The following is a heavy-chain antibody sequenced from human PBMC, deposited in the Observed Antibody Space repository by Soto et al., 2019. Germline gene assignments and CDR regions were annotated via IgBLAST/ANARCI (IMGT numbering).Heavy chain of an antibody. D-gene: IGHD1-26*01. CDR3: AYGGSCDY. V-gene: IGHV3-48*03. J-gene: IGHJ4*02. CDR2: ISTSGSTI. CDR1: GFSFNPYE. Sequence: EVQRVESGGGLVQPGGSLRLSCAASGFSFNPYEMNWVRQAPGKGLECVSYISTSGSTIYYADSVKGRFTISRDNGKNSLYLQMNSMRAEDTAVYYCAYGGSCDYWGQGTQVTVSS.